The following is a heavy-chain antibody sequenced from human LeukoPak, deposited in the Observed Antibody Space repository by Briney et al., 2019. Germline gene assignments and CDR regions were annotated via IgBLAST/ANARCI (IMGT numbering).Heavy chain of an antibody. CDR1: GFTFDDYA. CDR3: AKDIEAGYIYGGVDY. CDR2: ISWNSGSI. Sequence: PGGSLRLSCAASGFTFDDYAMHWVRQAPGKGLEWVSGISWNSGSIGYADSVKGRFTISRDNAKNSLYLQMNSLRAEDTALYYCAKDIEAGYIYGGVDYWGQGTLVTVSS. V-gene: IGHV3-9*01. J-gene: IGHJ4*02. D-gene: IGHD5-18*01.